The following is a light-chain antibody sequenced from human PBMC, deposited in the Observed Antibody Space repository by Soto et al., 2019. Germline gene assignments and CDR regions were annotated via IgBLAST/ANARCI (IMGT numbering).Light chain of an antibody. CDR2: GAS. J-gene: IGKJ1*01. Sequence: EIVLTQSPGPLSLSPGERATLSCRSSQSVSSSYLAWYQQKPGQAPRLLIYGASSRATGIPDRFSGSGSGTDFTLTISRLEPEDVAVYYCQQYGSSRWTLGQGTKVDIK. CDR3: QQYGSSRWT. V-gene: IGKV3-20*01. CDR1: QSVSSSY.